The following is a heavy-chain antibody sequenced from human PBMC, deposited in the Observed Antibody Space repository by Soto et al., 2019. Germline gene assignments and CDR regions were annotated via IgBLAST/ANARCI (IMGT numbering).Heavy chain of an antibody. D-gene: IGHD2-2*01. J-gene: IGHJ3*02. CDR3: ATDLRHLVVVPAAMSIPATVTFDI. CDR2: FDPEDGET. Sequence: QVQLVQSGAEVKKPGASVKVSCKVSGYTLTELSMHWVRQAPGKGLEWMGGFDPEDGETIYAQKFQGRVNMTEDTSTDTAYMELSSLRSEDTAVYYCATDLRHLVVVPAAMSIPATVTFDIWGQGTMVTVSS. V-gene: IGHV1-24*01. CDR1: GYTLTELS.